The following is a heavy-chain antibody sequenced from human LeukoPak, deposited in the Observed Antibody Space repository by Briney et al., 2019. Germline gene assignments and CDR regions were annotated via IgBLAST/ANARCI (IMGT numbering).Heavy chain of an antibody. CDR1: GFTFSDHY. Sequence: GGSLRLSCIASGFTFSDHYMDWVRQAPGQGLEWVGRTKNRANSYTTLYAASVRGRFTISRDDSKNSLYLQMSSLRTEDTAMYXCTRLTVGRNNYYYTDVWGKGTTVTVSS. D-gene: IGHD1-14*01. CDR2: TKNRANSYTT. V-gene: IGHV3-72*01. J-gene: IGHJ6*03. CDR3: TRLTVGRNNYYYTDV.